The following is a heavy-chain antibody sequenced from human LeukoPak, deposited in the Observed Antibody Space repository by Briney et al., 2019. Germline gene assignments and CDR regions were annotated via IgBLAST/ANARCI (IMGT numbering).Heavy chain of an antibody. CDR1: GFTVSGHP. CDR3: ARGDDSGYYDYFDY. Sequence: GGSLRLSCAASGFTVSGHPMSWVRQAPGKGLEWVSTVYTGGNTYYAASVKGRFTISRDFSKNTVFLHMNSLRAEDTAMYYCARGDDSGYYDYFDYWGQGALVTVSS. D-gene: IGHD3-22*01. V-gene: IGHV3-53*01. J-gene: IGHJ4*02. CDR2: VYTGGNT.